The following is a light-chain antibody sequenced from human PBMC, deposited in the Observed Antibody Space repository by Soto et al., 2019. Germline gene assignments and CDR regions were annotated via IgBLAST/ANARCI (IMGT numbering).Light chain of an antibody. CDR1: SSDVGGHNF. J-gene: IGLJ2*01. V-gene: IGLV2-14*01. CDR3: NSYTSRFTWV. Sequence: QSALTQPASVSGSPGQSITISCTGTSSDVGGHNFVSWYQQHPGKAPKLMIYEVTRRPSGVSDRFSGSKSGNTASLTISGLQAEDEADYYCNSYTSRFTWVFGGGTKLTVL. CDR2: EVT.